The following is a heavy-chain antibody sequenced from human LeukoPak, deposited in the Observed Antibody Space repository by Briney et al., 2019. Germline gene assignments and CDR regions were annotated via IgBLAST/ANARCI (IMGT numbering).Heavy chain of an antibody. Sequence: GRSLRLSCAASGFTFSSYGMHWVRQAPGKGLEWVAVISYGGSNKYYADSVKGRFTISRDNSKNTLYLQMNSLRVEDTAVYFCARDPGAFPYFFDCWGQGTLVTVSS. CDR2: ISYGGSNK. D-gene: IGHD4/OR15-4a*01. CDR3: ARDPGAFPYFFDC. V-gene: IGHV3-30*03. CDR1: GFTFSSYG. J-gene: IGHJ4*02.